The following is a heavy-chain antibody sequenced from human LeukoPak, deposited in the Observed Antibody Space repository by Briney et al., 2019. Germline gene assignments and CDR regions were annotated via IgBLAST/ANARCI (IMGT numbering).Heavy chain of an antibody. V-gene: IGHV4-59*01. Sequence: SETLSLTCTVSGGSISSYYWSWIRQPPGKGLEWIGYIYYSGSTSHNPSLKSRVTISVDTSKNQFSLKLNSVTAADTAVYYCARGGRSGSYGYYFDYWGQGTLVTVSS. D-gene: IGHD1-26*01. CDR1: GGSISSYY. J-gene: IGHJ4*02. CDR3: ARGGRSGSYGYYFDY. CDR2: IYYSGST.